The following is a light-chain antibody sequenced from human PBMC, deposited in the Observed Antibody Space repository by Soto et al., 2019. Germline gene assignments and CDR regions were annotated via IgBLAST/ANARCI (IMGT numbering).Light chain of an antibody. CDR3: QYYYITHPGK. V-gene: IGKV4-1*01. CDR1: QSVLYSSNNKNY. CDR2: WAS. J-gene: IGKJ1*01. Sequence: DIVMTQSPDSLAVSLGERATINCKSSQSVLYSSNNKNYLAWYQQKPGQPPKLLIYWASTRESGVTDRFSGTGSGADFTLTISSLQAHDVEVYYCQYYYITHPGKFGKGTKV.